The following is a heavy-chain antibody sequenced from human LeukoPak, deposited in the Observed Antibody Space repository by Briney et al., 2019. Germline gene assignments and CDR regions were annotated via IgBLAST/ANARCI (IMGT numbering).Heavy chain of an antibody. D-gene: IGHD2-2*01. CDR3: ARESSIGPHFVVVPAAIWGPMSAFDI. V-gene: IGHV1-69*01. CDR2: IIPIFGTA. CDR1: GGTFSSYA. J-gene: IGHJ3*02. Sequence: SVKVSCKATGGTFSSYAISWVRQAPGQGLEWMGGIIPIFGTAHYAQKFQGGVTITADESTSTAYMELSSLRSEDTAVYYCARESSIGPHFVVVPAAIWGPMSAFDIWGQGTMVTVSS.